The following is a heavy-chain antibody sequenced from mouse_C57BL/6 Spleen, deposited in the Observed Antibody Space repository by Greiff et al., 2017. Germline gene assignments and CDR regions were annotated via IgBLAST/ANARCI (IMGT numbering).Heavy chain of an antibody. D-gene: IGHD1-1*01. CDR3: ARGLTTVD. CDR1: GYSITSGYY. CDR2: ISYDGSN. V-gene: IGHV3-6*01. J-gene: IGHJ2*01. Sequence: EVQLVESGPGLVKPSQSLSLTCSVTGYSITSGYYWNWIRQFPGNKLEWMGYISYDGSNNYNPSLKNRISITRDTSKNQFFLKLNSVTTEDTATYYCARGLTTVDWGQGTTLTVSS.